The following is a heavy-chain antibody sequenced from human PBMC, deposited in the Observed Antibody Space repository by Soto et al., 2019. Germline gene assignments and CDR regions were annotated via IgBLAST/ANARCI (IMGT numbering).Heavy chain of an antibody. V-gene: IGHV3-53*02. J-gene: IGHJ4*02. D-gene: IGHD3-10*01. CDR2: IHTGGKT. Sequence: ELQLVESGGGLIQPGGSLRLSCAASGFTVTRNYMTWVRLAPGKGLECVSTIHTGGKTFYTDSAKGRFTVSRDASKNTVDLQVNTLSVEDTAVYYCATGGSKRVRGAIVEVFHLEFWGRGTVVTVSS. CDR1: GFTVTRNY. CDR3: ATGGSKRVRGAIVEVFHLEF.